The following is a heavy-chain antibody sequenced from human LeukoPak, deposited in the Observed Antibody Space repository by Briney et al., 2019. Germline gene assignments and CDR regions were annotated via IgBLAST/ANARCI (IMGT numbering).Heavy chain of an antibody. CDR3: ARISCTGGSCKPYSYYDMDV. D-gene: IGHD2-15*01. J-gene: IGHJ6*02. V-gene: IGHV3-33*08. Sequence: GGSLRLSCAASGFTFSNYWLSWVRQAPGKGLEWVAVIWYDGSNKYYGDSVKGRFTVSRDNSKNTLYLQMNSLRVEDTAVYYCARISCTGGSCKPYSYYDMDVWGQGTTVTVSS. CDR2: IWYDGSNK. CDR1: GFTFSNYW.